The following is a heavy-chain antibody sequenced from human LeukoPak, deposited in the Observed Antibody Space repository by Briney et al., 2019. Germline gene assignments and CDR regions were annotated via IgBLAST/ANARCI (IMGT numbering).Heavy chain of an antibody. CDR2: IPFDGNNE. Sequence: GGSLRLSCAASGFTFSTYGMHWVRQPPGKGLEWVAFIPFDGNNEYYADSVKGRFTIPRDNFKNTLYLQLNSLRAEDTAVYYCAKTWNDVLDYWGQGTLVTVPS. V-gene: IGHV3-30*02. CDR1: GFTFSTYG. D-gene: IGHD1-1*01. CDR3: AKTWNDVLDY. J-gene: IGHJ4*02.